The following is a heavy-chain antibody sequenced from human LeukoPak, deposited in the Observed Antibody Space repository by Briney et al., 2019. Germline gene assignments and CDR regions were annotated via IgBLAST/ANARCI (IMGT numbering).Heavy chain of an antibody. J-gene: IGHJ4*01. CDR3: TSLRTAVAGRGADY. CDR2: IRSKAYGGTT. CDR1: GFALGDYA. V-gene: IGHV3-49*04. D-gene: IGHD6-19*01. Sequence: GGSLRPSRTASGFALGDYAMSWVRQAPGKGLEWVGFIRSKAYGGTTEYAAAVKGRFTISRDESQNIVYLQMNSLKTEDTAVYYCTSLRTAVAGRGADYWGHGALVTVSS.